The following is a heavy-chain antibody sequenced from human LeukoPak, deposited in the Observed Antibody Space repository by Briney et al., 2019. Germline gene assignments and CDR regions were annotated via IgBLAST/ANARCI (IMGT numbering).Heavy chain of an antibody. Sequence: SETLSLTCTVSGGSISSYYWSWIRQPPGKGLEWIGYIYYSGSTNYNPSLKSRVTISVDTSKSQFSLKLSSVTAADTAVYYCARKASSSWQDPLYYFDYWGQGTLVTVSS. V-gene: IGHV4-59*01. CDR3: ARKASSSWQDPLYYFDY. J-gene: IGHJ4*02. CDR2: IYYSGST. CDR1: GGSISSYY. D-gene: IGHD6-13*01.